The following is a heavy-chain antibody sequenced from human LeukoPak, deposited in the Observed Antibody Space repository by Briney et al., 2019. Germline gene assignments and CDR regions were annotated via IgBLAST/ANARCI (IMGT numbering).Heavy chain of an antibody. Sequence: PGGSLRLSCAASGFTFSSYEMNWVRQAPGKGLEWVSYISSFSGTIYYADSVKGRFTISRDNAKNSLYLQMNSLRAEDTALYHCARKGLGGELGGFDYWGQGTLVTVSS. CDR1: GFTFSSYE. CDR3: ARKGLGGELGGFDY. CDR2: ISSFSGTI. V-gene: IGHV3-48*03. D-gene: IGHD3-16*01. J-gene: IGHJ4*02.